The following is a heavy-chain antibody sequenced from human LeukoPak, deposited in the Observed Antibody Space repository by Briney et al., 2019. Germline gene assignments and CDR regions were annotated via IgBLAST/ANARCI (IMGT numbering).Heavy chain of an antibody. D-gene: IGHD5-24*01. J-gene: IGHJ4*02. CDR2: IYYSGST. Sequence: SETLSLTCTVSGGSISSGGYYWSWIRQHPGKGLEWIGYIYYSGSTYYNPSLKSRVTISVDTSKNQFSLKLSSVTAADTAVYYCALGGRRDGYNTNFYYFDYWGQGTLVTVSS. V-gene: IGHV4-31*03. CDR3: ALGGRRDGYNTNFYYFDY. CDR1: GGSISSGGYY.